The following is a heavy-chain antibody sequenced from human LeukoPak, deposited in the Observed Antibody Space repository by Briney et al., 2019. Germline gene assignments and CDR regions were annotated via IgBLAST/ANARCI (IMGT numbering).Heavy chain of an antibody. CDR1: GYTFTGYY. V-gene: IGHV1-2*02. Sequence: ASVKVSCKASGYTFTGYYMHWVRQAPGQGLEWMGWINPNSGGTNYAQKFQGRVTMTRDTSISTAYMELSRLRSDDTAVYYCARDPLTVRSPSGYERGNWFDPWGQGTLVTVSS. CDR3: ARDPLTVRSPSGYERGNWFDP. J-gene: IGHJ5*02. D-gene: IGHD5-12*01. CDR2: INPNSGGT.